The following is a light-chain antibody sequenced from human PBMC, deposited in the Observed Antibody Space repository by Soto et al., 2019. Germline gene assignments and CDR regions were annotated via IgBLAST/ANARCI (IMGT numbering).Light chain of an antibody. Sequence: QSVLTQPPSASVSFGQSVTISCTGTSSDVGGYNYASWYQQHPGKAPKLMIYEVSERPSGVPDRFSGSKSGNTASLTVSGLQADDEADYYCCSYSGTNYHYVFGTGTKVTVL. CDR2: EVS. CDR3: CSYSGTNYHYV. V-gene: IGLV2-8*01. CDR1: SSDVGGYNY. J-gene: IGLJ1*01.